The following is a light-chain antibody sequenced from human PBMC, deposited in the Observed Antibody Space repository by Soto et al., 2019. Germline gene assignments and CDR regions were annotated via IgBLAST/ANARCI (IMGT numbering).Light chain of an antibody. Sequence: IVMTQSPATLSVSPGESATLSCRASQSVNNNLAWYQQKLGQAPRVLIYGASTRATGIPARFTGSGSGSEFILTITSLQSEDSAVCYCQEYNTWPWTFGQGTKVDI. V-gene: IGKV3-15*01. CDR1: QSVNNN. J-gene: IGKJ1*01. CDR2: GAS. CDR3: QEYNTWPWT.